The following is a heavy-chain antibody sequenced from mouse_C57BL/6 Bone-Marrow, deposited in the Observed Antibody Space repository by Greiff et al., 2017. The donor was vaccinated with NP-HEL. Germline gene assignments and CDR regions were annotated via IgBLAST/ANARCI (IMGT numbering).Heavy chain of an antibody. CDR1: GYTFTSYW. Sequence: QVHVKQPGAELVKPGASVKLSCKASGYTFTSYWMQWVKQRPGQGLEWIGEIDPSDSYTNYNQKFKGKATLTVDTSSSTAYMQLSSLTSEDSAVYYCARSPPYYYGSSYYYWGQGTTLTVSS. CDR2: IDPSDSYT. D-gene: IGHD1-1*01. J-gene: IGHJ2*01. CDR3: ARSPPYYYGSSYYY. V-gene: IGHV1-50*01.